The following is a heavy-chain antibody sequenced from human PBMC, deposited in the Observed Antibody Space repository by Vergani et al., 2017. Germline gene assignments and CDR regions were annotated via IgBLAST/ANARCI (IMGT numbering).Heavy chain of an antibody. J-gene: IGHJ4*02. Sequence: QVHLVESGGGVVQRGGSLRLSGATSGFTLSDYDMQWIRQGPGKGLEFVAFIQFDGSNQYYADSVKGRFTLSRDFSKNTLYLQMNSLRTDDTATYYCAKHFRGWGIDYGGQGTQVIVSS. CDR1: GFTLSDYD. CDR3: AKHFRGWGIDY. V-gene: IGHV3-30*02. D-gene: IGHD3-16*01. CDR2: IQFDGSNQ.